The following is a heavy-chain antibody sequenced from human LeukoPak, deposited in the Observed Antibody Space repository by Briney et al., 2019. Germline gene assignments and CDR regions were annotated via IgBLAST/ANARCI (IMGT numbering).Heavy chain of an antibody. Sequence: GGSLRLSCAASGFTFSNYAMSWVRQAPGKGLDWVSVISGSGGTTYYADSVKGRFTISRDNSKNTLYLQMNSLRAEDTAAYYCAKRDYYDRGGYDWFYFDHWGQGTLVTVSS. J-gene: IGHJ4*02. V-gene: IGHV3-23*01. CDR1: GFTFSNYA. D-gene: IGHD3-22*01. CDR3: AKRDYYDRGGYDWFYFDH. CDR2: ISGSGGTT.